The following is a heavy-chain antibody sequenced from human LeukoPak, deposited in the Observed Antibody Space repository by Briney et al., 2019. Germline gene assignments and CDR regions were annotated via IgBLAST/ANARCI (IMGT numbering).Heavy chain of an antibody. J-gene: IGHJ4*02. CDR2: IYYSGST. Sequence: VTPSETLSLTCAVSGSSISSYYWSWIRPPPGKGLEWIGYIYYSGSTNYNPSLKSRVTISVDTSKNQFSLKLSSVTAADTAVYYCARTRLETDEFYFDYWGQGTLVTVSS. D-gene: IGHD3-10*01. CDR3: ARTRLETDEFYFDY. V-gene: IGHV4-59*01. CDR1: GSSISSYY.